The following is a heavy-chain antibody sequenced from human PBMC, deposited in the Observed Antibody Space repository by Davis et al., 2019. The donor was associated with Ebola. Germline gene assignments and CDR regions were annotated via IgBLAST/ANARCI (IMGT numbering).Heavy chain of an antibody. CDR2: IYPGDSDT. CDR1: GYSFTSYW. V-gene: IGHV5-51*01. J-gene: IGHJ6*02. D-gene: IGHD5-18*01. Sequence: GESLKISCKGSGYSFTSYWIGWVRQMPGKGLEWMGIIYPGDSDTRYSPSFQGQVTISADKSISTAYLQWSSLKASDTAMYYCARGSGIQLWYPSLDVWGQGTTVTVSS. CDR3: ARGSGIQLWYPSLDV.